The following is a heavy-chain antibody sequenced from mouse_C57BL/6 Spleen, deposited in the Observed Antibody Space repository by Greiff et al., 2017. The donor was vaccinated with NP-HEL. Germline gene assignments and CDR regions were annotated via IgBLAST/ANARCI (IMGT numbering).Heavy chain of an antibody. D-gene: IGHD2-14*01. J-gene: IGHJ1*03. V-gene: IGHV5-12*01. CDR3: AGGTHWYFDV. CDR1: GFTFSDYY. Sequence: EVKLVESGGGLVQPGGSLKLSCAASGFTFSDYYMYWVRQTPEKRLEWVAYISNGGGSTYYPDTVKGRFTISRDNAKNTLYLQMSRLKSEDTAMYYCAGGTHWYFDVWGTGTTVTVSS. CDR2: ISNGGGST.